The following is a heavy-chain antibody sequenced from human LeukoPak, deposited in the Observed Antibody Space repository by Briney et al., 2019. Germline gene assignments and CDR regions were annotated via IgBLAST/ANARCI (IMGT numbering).Heavy chain of an antibody. J-gene: IGHJ3*02. D-gene: IGHD2-15*01. CDR3: ARHGRGGSFRDDAFDI. CDR1: GGSISSSSYY. V-gene: IGHV4-39*01. Sequence: PSETLSLTCTVSGGSISSSSYYWGWIRQPPGKGLEWIGSIYYSGSTYYNPSLKSRVTISVDTSKNQFSLKLSSVTAAATAVYYCARHGRGGSFRDDAFDIWGQGTMVTVSS. CDR2: IYYSGST.